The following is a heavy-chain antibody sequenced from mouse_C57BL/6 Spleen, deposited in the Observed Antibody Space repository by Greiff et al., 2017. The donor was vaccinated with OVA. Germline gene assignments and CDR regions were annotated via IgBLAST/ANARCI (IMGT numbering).Heavy chain of an antibody. CDR3: AREEGLGQAWFAY. CDR2: IDPSDSYP. CDR1: GYTFTSSW. J-gene: IGHJ3*01. V-gene: IGHV1-59*01. D-gene: IGHD4-1*01. Sequence: QVHVKQPGAELVRPGTSVTLSCKASGYTFTSSWMHWVKQRPGQGLEWIGVIDPSDSYPNYNQKFKGKATLTVDTSSSTAYMQLSSLTSEDSAVYYCAREEGLGQAWFAYWGQGTLVTVSA.